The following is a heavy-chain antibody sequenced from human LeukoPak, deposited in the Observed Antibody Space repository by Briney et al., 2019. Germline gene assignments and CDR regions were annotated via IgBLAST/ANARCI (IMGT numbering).Heavy chain of an antibody. CDR1: GASISSGGYY. V-gene: IGHV4-31*03. D-gene: IGHD2/OR15-2a*01. CDR3: ARVVENRGNWFDP. CDR2: IYYSGRT. Sequence: PSETLSLTCTVSGASISSGGYYWSWIRQHPGKGLEWIGYIYYSGRTYYNPSLESRLSISLDTSENQFSLNLTSVTAADTAVYYCARVVENRGNWFDPWGQGTLVTVSS. J-gene: IGHJ5*02.